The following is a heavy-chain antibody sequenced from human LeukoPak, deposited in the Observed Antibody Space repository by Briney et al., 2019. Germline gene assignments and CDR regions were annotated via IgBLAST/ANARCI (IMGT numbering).Heavy chain of an antibody. Sequence: GGSLRLSCAASGFTFSSYAMSWVRQPPGKGLEWVSAISGSSGSTYYADSVKGRFTISRDNSKNTLYLQMNSLRAEDTGVYYCAKMSYYYQGSFDHWGQGTLVAVSS. J-gene: IGHJ4*02. CDR2: ISGSSGST. CDR1: GFTFSSYA. CDR3: AKMSYYYQGSFDH. D-gene: IGHD3-10*01. V-gene: IGHV3-23*01.